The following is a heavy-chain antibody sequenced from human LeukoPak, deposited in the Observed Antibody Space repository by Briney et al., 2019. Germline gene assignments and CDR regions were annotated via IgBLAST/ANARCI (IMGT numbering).Heavy chain of an antibody. CDR1: GFAFSDCY. J-gene: IGHJ4*02. D-gene: IGHD2-2*01. V-gene: IGHV3-11*01. Sequence: GGSLRLSCAASGFAFSDCYMTWIRQAPGKGLEYISYIGGSGGDITYADSVRGRFTVSRDDAKNSLYLQMNSLRVEDTAVYYCARYARELDYWGQGSLVTVSS. CDR2: IGGSGGDI. CDR3: ARYARELDY.